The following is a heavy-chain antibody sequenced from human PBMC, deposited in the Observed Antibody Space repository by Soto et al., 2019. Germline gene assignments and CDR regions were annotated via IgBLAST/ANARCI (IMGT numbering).Heavy chain of an antibody. V-gene: IGHV4-39*01. D-gene: IGHD2-2*01. CDR1: GGSISSSSYY. J-gene: IGHJ2*01. Sequence: QLQLQESGPGLVKPSETLSLTCTVSGGSISSSSYYWGWIRQPPGKGLEWIGSIYYSGSTYYNPSLKSRVTISVDTSKTQFSLKLSSVTAADTAVYYCARQKLGGYCSSTSCYEDWYFDLWGRGTLVTVSS. CDR2: IYYSGST. CDR3: ARQKLGGYCSSTSCYEDWYFDL.